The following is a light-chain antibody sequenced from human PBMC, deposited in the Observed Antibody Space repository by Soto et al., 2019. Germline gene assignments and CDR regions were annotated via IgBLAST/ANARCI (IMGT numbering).Light chain of an antibody. V-gene: IGLV2-14*01. J-gene: IGLJ1*01. Sequence: SVLTQPASVSGSPGQSITISCTGTSSDVGGYDYVSWYQLHPGKAPKLMVFEVSNRPSGVSYRFSGSKSGNTASLTISGLQAEDEADYFRSSYSISTAYLFGTGTKVTVL. CDR1: SSDVGGYDY. CDR2: EVS. CDR3: SSYSISTAYL.